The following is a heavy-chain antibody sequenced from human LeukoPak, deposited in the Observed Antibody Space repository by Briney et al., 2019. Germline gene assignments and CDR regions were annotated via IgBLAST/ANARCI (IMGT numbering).Heavy chain of an antibody. CDR1: TRSVSDYY. CDR2: FYYSGRS. Sequence: SETLSLTCSVSTRSVSDYYWRWIRQSPGKGLEWIGYFYYSGRSRFNPSLKSRVAISVDTSNNQFSLKLTPVTAADTAVYYCARHSYGDVYYLDFWGQGTLVTVSS. V-gene: IGHV4-59*08. J-gene: IGHJ4*02. CDR3: ARHSYGDVYYLDF. D-gene: IGHD4-17*01.